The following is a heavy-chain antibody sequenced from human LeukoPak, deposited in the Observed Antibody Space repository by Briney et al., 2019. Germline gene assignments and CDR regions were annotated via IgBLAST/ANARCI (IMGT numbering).Heavy chain of an antibody. Sequence: GGSLRLSCAASGFTFSSYAMHWVRQAPGKGLEWVAVISYDGSNKYYADSVKGRFTISRDNSKNTLYLQMNSLRAEDTAVYYCASRRRNWGQGTLVTVSS. CDR2: ISYDGSNK. J-gene: IGHJ4*02. CDR3: ASRRRN. V-gene: IGHV3-30-3*01. CDR1: GFTFSSYA.